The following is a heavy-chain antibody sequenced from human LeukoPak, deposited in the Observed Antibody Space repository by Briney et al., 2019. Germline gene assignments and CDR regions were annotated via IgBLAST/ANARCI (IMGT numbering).Heavy chain of an antibody. J-gene: IGHJ3*02. CDR2: ISGSGGST. CDR3: AKVGDYYDSSGYDAFDI. D-gene: IGHD3-22*01. Sequence: PGGSLRLSCVASGFTFSSYAMTWVRQAPGKGLEWVSVISGSGGSTYYADSVKGRFTISRDNSKNTLYLQMNSLRAEDTAVYYCAKVGDYYDSSGYDAFDIWGQGTMVTVSS. V-gene: IGHV3-23*01. CDR1: GFTFSSYA.